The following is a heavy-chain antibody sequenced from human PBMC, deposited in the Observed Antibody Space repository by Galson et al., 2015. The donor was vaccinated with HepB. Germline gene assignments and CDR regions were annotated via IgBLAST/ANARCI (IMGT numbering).Heavy chain of an antibody. CDR1: GDSVSSHSAA. J-gene: IGHJ6*02. V-gene: IGHV6-1*01. CDR3: ARDRVSRIAVAGTERDYYYYGMDV. Sequence: CAISGDSVSSHSAAWNWIRQSPSRGLEWLGRTYYRSKWYNDYAVSVKSRITINPDTSKNQFSLQLNSVTPEDTAVYYCARDRVSRIAVAGTERDYYYYGMDVWGQGTTVTVSS. CDR2: TYYRSKWYN. D-gene: IGHD6-19*01.